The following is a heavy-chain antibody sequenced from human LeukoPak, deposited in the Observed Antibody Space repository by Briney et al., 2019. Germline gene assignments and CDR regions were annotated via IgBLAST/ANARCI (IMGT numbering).Heavy chain of an antibody. Sequence: SETLSLTCSVSGGSISQYYWGWIRQPPGKRLEWMGQIYSSGSTDYNPSLKSRVSISMDSSVNQFSLKLSSPTAADTAVYYCARIIRGSFSSLGYMDVWGKGTTVTVSS. CDR3: ARIIRGSFSSLGYMDV. D-gene: IGHD3-10*01. J-gene: IGHJ6*03. CDR2: IYSSGST. V-gene: IGHV4-59*01. CDR1: GGSISQYY.